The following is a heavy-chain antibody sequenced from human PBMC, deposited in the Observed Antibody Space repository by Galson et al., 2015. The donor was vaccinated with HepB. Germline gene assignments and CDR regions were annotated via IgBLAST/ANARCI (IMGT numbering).Heavy chain of an antibody. J-gene: IGHJ4*02. CDR3: ARVEYYDSSGAVDY. D-gene: IGHD3-22*01. V-gene: IGHV3-30-3*01. Sequence: SLRLSCAASGFTFRRYAMHWVRQAPGKGLEWVAVISNDGTNKYYADSVKGRFTISRDNSKNTLYLQMNSLRTEDTAVYYCARVEYYDSSGAVDYWGQGTLVTVSS. CDR1: GFTFRRYA. CDR2: ISNDGTNK.